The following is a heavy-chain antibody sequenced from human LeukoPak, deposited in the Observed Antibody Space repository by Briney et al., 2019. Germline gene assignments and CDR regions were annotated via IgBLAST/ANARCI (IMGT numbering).Heavy chain of an antibody. CDR2: IWYDGSNK. D-gene: IGHD5-12*01. J-gene: IGHJ4*02. CDR1: GFTFSSYG. CDR3: ARDRLGYSGYEPDFDY. Sequence: GRSLRLSCAASGFTFSSYGMHWVRQAPGKGLGWVAVIWYDGSNKYYADSVKGRFTISRDNSKNTLYLQMNSLRAEDTAVYYCARDRLGYSGYEPDFDYWGQGTLVTVSS. V-gene: IGHV3-33*01.